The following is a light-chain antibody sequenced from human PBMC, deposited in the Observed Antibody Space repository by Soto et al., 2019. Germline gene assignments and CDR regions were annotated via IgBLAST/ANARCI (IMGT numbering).Light chain of an antibody. CDR3: AAWEDSLNGYV. V-gene: IGLV1-44*01. J-gene: IGLJ1*01. CDR1: SSNIGSNT. Sequence: QSVLTQPPSASGTPGQRVTISCSGSSSNIGSNTVNWYQQLPGTAPKLLIHANNQRPSGVPDRFSGSKSGTSASLAISWLQSEEADYYCAAWEDSLNGYVFGTGTKVPVL. CDR2: ANN.